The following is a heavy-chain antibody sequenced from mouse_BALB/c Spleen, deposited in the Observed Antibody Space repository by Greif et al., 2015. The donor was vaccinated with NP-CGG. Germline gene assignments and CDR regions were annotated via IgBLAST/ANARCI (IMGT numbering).Heavy chain of an antibody. CDR3: ARDWYFDY. Sequence: QVQLQQSGSVLVRPGASVKLSCKASGYTFTSSWMHWAKQRPGQGLEWIGEIHPNSGNTNYNEEFKGKATLTVDTSSSTAYVDLSSLTSEDSAVYYCARDWYFDYWGQGTTLTVSS. CDR1: GYTFTSSW. J-gene: IGHJ2*01. D-gene: IGHD4-1*01. CDR2: IHPNSGNT. V-gene: IGHV1S130*01.